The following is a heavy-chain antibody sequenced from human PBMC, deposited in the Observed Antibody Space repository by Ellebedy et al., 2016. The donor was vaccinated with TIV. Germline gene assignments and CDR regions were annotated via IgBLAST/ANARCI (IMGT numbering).Heavy chain of an antibody. V-gene: IGHV3-23*01. CDR2: IHGRGDIT. CDR3: AKDRYCSGGSCYWVDY. Sequence: PGGSLRLSCAASGLTFSSYVMSWVRRAPGKGLEWFSTIHGRGDITYSADSVKGRFTISRDNSKNTLYLQMNGLTAEDTALYYCAKDRYCSGGSCYWVDYWGQGTLVTVSS. D-gene: IGHD2-15*01. J-gene: IGHJ4*02. CDR1: GLTFSSYV.